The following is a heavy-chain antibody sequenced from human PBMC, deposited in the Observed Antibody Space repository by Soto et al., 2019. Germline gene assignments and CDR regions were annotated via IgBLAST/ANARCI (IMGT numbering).Heavy chain of an antibody. Sequence: SETLSLTCTVSGGSISSSSYYWGWIRQPPGKGLEWIGSIYYSGSTYYNPSLKSRVTISVDTSKNQFSLKLSSVTAADTAVYYCASLPLAAAGDFDYWGQGTLVTVSS. CDR2: IYYSGST. CDR1: GGSISSSSYY. D-gene: IGHD6-13*01. J-gene: IGHJ4*02. CDR3: ASLPLAAAGDFDY. V-gene: IGHV4-39*01.